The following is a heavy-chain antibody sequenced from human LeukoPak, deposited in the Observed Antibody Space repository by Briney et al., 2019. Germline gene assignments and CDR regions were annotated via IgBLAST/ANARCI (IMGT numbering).Heavy chain of an antibody. D-gene: IGHD3-22*01. J-gene: IGHJ4*02. CDR3: AKDLALSGYYDSSGPNEFDY. V-gene: IGHV3-23*01. Sequence: PGGSLRLSCAASGFTFSSYAMSWVRQAPGKGLEWVSAISGSGGSTYYADSVKGRFTISRDNSKNTLYLQMNSLRAEDTAVYYCAKDLALSGYYDSSGPNEFDYWGQGTLVTVSS. CDR2: ISGSGGST. CDR1: GFTFSSYA.